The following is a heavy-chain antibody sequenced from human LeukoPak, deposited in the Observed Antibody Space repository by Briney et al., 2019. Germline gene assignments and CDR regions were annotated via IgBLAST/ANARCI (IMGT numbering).Heavy chain of an antibody. V-gene: IGHV3-23*01. Sequence: GGSLRLSCAASGFTFSSHAMSWVRQAPGKGLEWVSAISTSGGSTYYADSVKGRFTISRDNAKNSLYLQMNSLRAEDTAVYYCASGFYCGGDCYSVDWFDPWGQGTLVTVSS. CDR2: ISTSGGST. J-gene: IGHJ5*02. CDR3: ASGFYCGGDCYSVDWFDP. D-gene: IGHD2-21*02. CDR1: GFTFSSHA.